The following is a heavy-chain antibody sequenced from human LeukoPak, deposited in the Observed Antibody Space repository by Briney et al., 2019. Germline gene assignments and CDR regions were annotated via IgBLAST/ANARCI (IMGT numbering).Heavy chain of an antibody. V-gene: IGHV4-61*02. J-gene: IGHJ4*02. CDR2: IYTSGST. CDR3: ASSVAGTIDY. D-gene: IGHD6-19*01. CDR1: GGSISSGSYY. Sequence: SETLSPTCTVSGGSISSGSYYWSWIRQPAGKGLEWIGRIYTSGSTNYNPSLKSRVTISVDTSKNQFSLKLSSVTAADTAVYYCASSVAGTIDYWGQGTLVTVSS.